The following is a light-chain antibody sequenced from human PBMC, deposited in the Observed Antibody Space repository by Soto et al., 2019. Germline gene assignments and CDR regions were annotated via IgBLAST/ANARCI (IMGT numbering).Light chain of an antibody. CDR2: EVS. CDR3: SAYTRSNFWV. Sequence: QSVLTQPASVSGSPGQSITISCTGTSSDVGGYNYDSWYQQHPGKAPKLMIYEVSNRPSGISNRFSGSKSGNTASLTISGLQAEDEADYYCSAYTRSNFWVFCEGTKLTVL. V-gene: IGLV2-14*01. J-gene: IGLJ3*02. CDR1: SSDVGGYNY.